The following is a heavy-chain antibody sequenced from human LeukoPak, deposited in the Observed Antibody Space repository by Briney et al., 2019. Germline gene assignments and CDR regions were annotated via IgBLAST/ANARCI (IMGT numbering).Heavy chain of an antibody. Sequence: SETLSLTCTVSGGSISSYYWSWIRQPPGKGLEWIGYIYYSGSTNYNPSLKSRVTISVDTSKNQFSLKLSSVTAADTAVYYCASTIVYYYGSGSLDYWGQGTLVTVSS. CDR2: IYYSGST. J-gene: IGHJ4*02. CDR3: ASTIVYYYGSGSLDY. D-gene: IGHD3-10*01. CDR1: GGSISSYY. V-gene: IGHV4-59*01.